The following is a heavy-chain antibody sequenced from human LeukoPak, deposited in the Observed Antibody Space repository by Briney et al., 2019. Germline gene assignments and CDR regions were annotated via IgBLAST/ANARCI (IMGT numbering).Heavy chain of an antibody. J-gene: IGHJ6*02. Sequence: ASVKVSCKASGYTFTSYYMHWVRQAPGQGLEWMAIINPSGGSANYAQKFQGRVTITADESTSTAYMELSSLRSEDTAVYYCARAGEAYCGGDCYSPYYYGMDVWGQGTTVTVSS. CDR3: ARAGEAYCGGDCYSPYYYGMDV. CDR2: INPSGGSA. V-gene: IGHV1-46*01. CDR1: GYTFTSYY. D-gene: IGHD2-21*02.